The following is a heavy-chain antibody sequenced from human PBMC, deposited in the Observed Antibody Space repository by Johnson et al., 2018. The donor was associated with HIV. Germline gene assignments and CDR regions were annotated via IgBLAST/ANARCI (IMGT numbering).Heavy chain of an antibody. D-gene: IGHD4-17*01. Sequence: QVQLVESGGGLVKPGGSLILSCAASGFTFSDYYMSWIRQAPGKGLEWVSYISSGGSKYYADSAKGRFTISRDNSKNTLYLQMISLRAEDTAVYFCARAPPAPYGDYGAFDIWGQGTMVTVSS. V-gene: IGHV3-11*04. CDR1: GFTFSDYY. CDR2: ISSGGSK. CDR3: ARAPPAPYGDYGAFDI. J-gene: IGHJ3*02.